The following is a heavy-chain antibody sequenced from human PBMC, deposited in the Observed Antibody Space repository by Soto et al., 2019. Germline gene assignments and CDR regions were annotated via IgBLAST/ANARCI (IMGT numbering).Heavy chain of an antibody. Sequence: GESLKISCKGLGNSFNNWIGWVRQMPGKGLEWVGIIYPGDSDTRYSPSFQGQVTISADKSISTAYLQWSSLKPSDSAVYYCVRDGNLVTYPFDNWGQGTLVTVSS. V-gene: IGHV5-51*01. CDR1: GNSFNNW. CDR2: IYPGDSDT. CDR3: VRDGNLVTYPFDN. D-gene: IGHD3-9*01. J-gene: IGHJ4*02.